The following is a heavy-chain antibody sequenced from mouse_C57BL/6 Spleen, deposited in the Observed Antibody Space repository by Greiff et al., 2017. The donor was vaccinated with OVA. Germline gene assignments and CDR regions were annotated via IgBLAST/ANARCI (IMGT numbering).Heavy chain of an antibody. Sequence: DVQLQESGGGLVQPGGSLKLSCAASGFTFSDYYMYWVRQTPEKRLEWVAYISNGGGSTYYPDTVKGRFTISRDNAKNTLYLQMSRLKSEDTAMYYCARQGYAFDYWGQGTTLTVSS. D-gene: IGHD2-2*01. CDR2: ISNGGGST. V-gene: IGHV5-12*01. J-gene: IGHJ2*01. CDR1: GFTFSDYY. CDR3: ARQGYAFDY.